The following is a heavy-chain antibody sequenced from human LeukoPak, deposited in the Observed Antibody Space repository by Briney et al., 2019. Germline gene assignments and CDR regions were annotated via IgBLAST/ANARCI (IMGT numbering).Heavy chain of an antibody. CDR2: ISAYNGNT. J-gene: IGHJ4*02. CDR3: ARGVYRGYDLTIEY. CDR1: GYTFTSYG. Sequence: ASVKVSCKASGYTFTSYGISWVRQAPGQGLEWMGWISAYNGNTNYAQKLQGRVTMATDTSTSTAYMELRSLRSDDTAVYYCARGVYRGYDLTIEYWGQGTLVTVSS. V-gene: IGHV1-18*01. D-gene: IGHD5-12*01.